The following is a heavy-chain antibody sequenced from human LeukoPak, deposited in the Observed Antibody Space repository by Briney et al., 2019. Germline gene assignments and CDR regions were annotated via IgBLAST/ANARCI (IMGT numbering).Heavy chain of an antibody. CDR1: GFSFSSYA. D-gene: IGHD1-1*01. Sequence: GGSLRLSCAASGFSFSSYAMSWVRQAPGRGLEWVSSISGSGGNTYYADSVKGRFTVSRDNSENTLYLQMNSLRVEDTAVYYCAQDPLFQPGRAGFDYWGQGTLVTVSS. CDR2: ISGSGGNT. V-gene: IGHV3-23*01. J-gene: IGHJ4*02. CDR3: AQDPLFQPGRAGFDY.